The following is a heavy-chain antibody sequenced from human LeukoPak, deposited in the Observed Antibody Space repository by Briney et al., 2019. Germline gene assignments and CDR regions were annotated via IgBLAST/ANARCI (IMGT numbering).Heavy chain of an antibody. J-gene: IGHJ4*02. CDR3: ARGGSGWPFDY. CDR2: IYSGGST. Sequence: GGSLRLSCAASGFTVSSNYMSWVRQAPGKGLEWVSVIYSGGSTYYADSVKGRFTISRDNSRNTLYLQMNSLRAEDTAVYYCARGGSGWPFDYWDQGTLVTVSS. CDR1: GFTVSSNY. D-gene: IGHD6-19*01. V-gene: IGHV3-53*01.